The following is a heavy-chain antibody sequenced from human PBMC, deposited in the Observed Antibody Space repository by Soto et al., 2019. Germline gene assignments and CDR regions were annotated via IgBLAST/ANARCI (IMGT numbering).Heavy chain of an antibody. Sequence: GGSLRLSCAASGFTFSSYGMHWVRQAPGKGLEWVAVISYDGSNKYYADSVKGRFTISRDNSKNTLYLQMNSLRAEDTAVYYCAKDPSTSLVWFGELFDYWGQGTLATVSS. CDR1: GFTFSSYG. J-gene: IGHJ4*02. V-gene: IGHV3-30*18. D-gene: IGHD3-10*01. CDR3: AKDPSTSLVWFGELFDY. CDR2: ISYDGSNK.